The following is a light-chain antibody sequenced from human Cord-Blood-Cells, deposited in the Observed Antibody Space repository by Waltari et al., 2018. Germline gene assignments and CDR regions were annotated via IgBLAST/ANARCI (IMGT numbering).Light chain of an antibody. V-gene: IGLV2-11*01. Sequence: QSALTQPRSVSGSPGQSVTISCPGTSSDVGGCKYVSWYQHHQGQAPKLMIYDVSKRPSGVPDRFSGSKSGNTASLTISGLQAEDEADYYCCSYAGSYTWVFGGGTKLTVL. CDR3: CSYAGSYTWV. J-gene: IGLJ3*02. CDR2: DVS. CDR1: SSDVGGCKY.